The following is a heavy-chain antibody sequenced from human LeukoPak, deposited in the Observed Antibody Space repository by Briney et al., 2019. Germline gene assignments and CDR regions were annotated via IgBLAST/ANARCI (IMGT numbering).Heavy chain of an antibody. V-gene: IGHV3-33*01. CDR2: TWYDGSNK. CDR1: GFTFSTYG. Sequence: GRSLRLSCAASGFTFSTYGMHWVRQAQGKGLEWVALTWYDGSNKNYADSVKGRFTISRDNSKNTLYLQMNSLRGEDTAVYYCARGGLTIAEATTSWYLDYWGQGTLVTASS. J-gene: IGHJ4*02. D-gene: IGHD1-26*01. CDR3: ARGGLTIAEATTSWYLDY.